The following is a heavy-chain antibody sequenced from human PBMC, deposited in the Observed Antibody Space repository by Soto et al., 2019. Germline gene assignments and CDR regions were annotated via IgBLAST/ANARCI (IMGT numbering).Heavy chain of an antibody. CDR1: GFTFSNAW. Sequence: GGSLRLSCAASGFTFSNAWMSWVRQAPGKGLEWVGRIKSKTDGGTTDYSAPVKGRFTISRDDSKNTLYLQMNSLKTEDTAVYYCTTRNGCSGGSCYSSDYWGQGTLVTVSS. J-gene: IGHJ4*02. D-gene: IGHD2-15*01. V-gene: IGHV3-15*01. CDR2: IKSKTDGGTT. CDR3: TTRNGCSGGSCYSSDY.